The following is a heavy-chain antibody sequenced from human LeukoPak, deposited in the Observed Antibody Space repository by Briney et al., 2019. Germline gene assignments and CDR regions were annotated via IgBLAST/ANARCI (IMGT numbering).Heavy chain of an antibody. CDR1: GGSVSSGSYY. J-gene: IGHJ4*02. CDR3: ARVGLTYYYDSSGYYFDY. CDR2: IYYSGST. D-gene: IGHD3-22*01. Sequence: PETLSLTCTVSGGSVSSGSYYWSWIRQPPGKGLEWIGYIYYSGSTNYNPSLKSRVTISVDTSKNQFSLKLSSVTAADTAVYYCARVGLTYYYDSSGYYFDYWGQGTLVTVSS. V-gene: IGHV4-61*01.